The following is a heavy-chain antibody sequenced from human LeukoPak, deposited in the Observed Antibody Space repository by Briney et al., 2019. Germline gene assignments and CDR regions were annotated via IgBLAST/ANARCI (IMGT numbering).Heavy chain of an antibody. D-gene: IGHD6-13*01. Sequence: SETLSLTCTVSGYSISSGYYWGWIRQPPGKGLEWIGSIYHSGSTYYNPSLKSRVTISVDTSKNQFSLKLSSVTAADTAVYYCARIVTYSSPFDYWGQGTLVTVSS. CDR1: GYSISSGYY. J-gene: IGHJ4*02. CDR3: ARIVTYSSPFDY. V-gene: IGHV4-38-2*02. CDR2: IYHSGST.